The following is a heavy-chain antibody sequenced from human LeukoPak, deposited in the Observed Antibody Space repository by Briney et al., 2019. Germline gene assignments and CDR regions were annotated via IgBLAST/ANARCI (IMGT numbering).Heavy chain of an antibody. CDR2: ISAYNGNT. V-gene: IGHV1-18*01. CDR3: ARGSGSYGH. D-gene: IGHD3-10*01. Sequence: ASVKVSCKASGYTFTSYGISWVRQAPGQGLEWMGWISAYNGNTNYAQKLQGRVTITRNTSISTAYMELSSLRSEDTAVYYCARGSGSYGHWGQGTLVTVSS. CDR1: GYTFTSYG. J-gene: IGHJ4*02.